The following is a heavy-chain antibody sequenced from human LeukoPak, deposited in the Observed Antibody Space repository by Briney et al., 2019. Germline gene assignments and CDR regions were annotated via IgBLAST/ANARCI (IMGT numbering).Heavy chain of an antibody. V-gene: IGHV1-2*02. D-gene: IGHD5-24*01. J-gene: IGHJ5*02. CDR3: AKSELATVNWFDP. CDR2: INPNSGGT. Sequence: ASVNVSCKASGYTLTGYYMQWVPQAPGQGLEWMGWINPNSGGTNYAQKFQGRVTMTRDTSINTAYMELTRLQPDDTAVYYCAKSELATVNWFDPWGQGTLVTVSS. CDR1: GYTLTGYY.